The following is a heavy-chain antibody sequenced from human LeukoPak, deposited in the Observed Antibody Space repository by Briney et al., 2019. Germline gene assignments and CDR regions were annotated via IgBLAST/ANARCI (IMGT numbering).Heavy chain of an antibody. CDR2: INQDGGGR. D-gene: IGHD1-26*01. J-gene: IGHJ3*02. CDR3: AKDYSGSYSWDAFDI. Sequence: GGSLRLSCAASGFTFTSYWMTWVRQAPGKGLEWVANINQDGGGRYYVDSVKGRFTISRDNAKNSVHLQMNSLRAEDTAVYYCAKDYSGSYSWDAFDIWGQGTMVTVSS. V-gene: IGHV3-7*01. CDR1: GFTFTSYW.